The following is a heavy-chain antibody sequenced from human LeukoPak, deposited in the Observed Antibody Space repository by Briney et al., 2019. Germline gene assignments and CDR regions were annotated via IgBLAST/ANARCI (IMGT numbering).Heavy chain of an antibody. J-gene: IGHJ6*02. CDR2: ITIDGSST. Sequence: GGSLRLSCVASGVTSRNSWMHWVRQAPGGGLVWVSRITIDGSSTTYADSVKGRFTISRDSAKNTLYLQMNSLRAEDTAVYYCTRDRFYAMDAWGQGTTVTVSS. V-gene: IGHV3-74*03. CDR3: TRDRFYAMDA. CDR1: GVTSRNSW.